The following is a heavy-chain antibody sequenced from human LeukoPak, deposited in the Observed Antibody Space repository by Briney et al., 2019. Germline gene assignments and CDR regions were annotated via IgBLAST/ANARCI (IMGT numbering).Heavy chain of an antibody. Sequence: ETLSLTCTVPGYSISSYYWSWIRQPPGKGLEWIGYIYYSGSTNYNPSLKSRVTISVDTSKNQFSLKLSSVTAADTAVYYCASRDTAMVTDYWGQGTLVTVSS. CDR1: GYSISSYY. CDR2: IYYSGST. V-gene: IGHV4-59*08. CDR3: ASRDTAMVTDY. D-gene: IGHD5-18*01. J-gene: IGHJ4*02.